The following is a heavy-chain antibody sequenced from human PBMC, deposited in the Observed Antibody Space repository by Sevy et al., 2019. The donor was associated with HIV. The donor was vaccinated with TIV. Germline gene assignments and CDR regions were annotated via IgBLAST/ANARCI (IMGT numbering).Heavy chain of an antibody. CDR3: ARDQYYDILTGLYAMDV. CDR2: VFYFGNT. CDR1: GASVSSANDY. J-gene: IGHJ6*02. V-gene: IGHV4-61*01. D-gene: IGHD3-9*01. Sequence: SETLSLTCSVSGASVSSANDYWSWIGQPPGKGLEWIGYVFYFGNTNYNPSLKSRATISLDTSKKQFSLKLTSVTAADTAIYYCARDQYYDILTGLYAMDVWGQGTTVTVSS.